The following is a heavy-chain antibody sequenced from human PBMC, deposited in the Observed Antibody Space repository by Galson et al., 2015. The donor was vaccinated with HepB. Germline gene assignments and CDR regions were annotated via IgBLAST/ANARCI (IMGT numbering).Heavy chain of an antibody. CDR1: GFTFTTYW. CDR3: ARSPSAAY. V-gene: IGHV3-7*03. Sequence: SLRLSCAASGFTFTTYWMIWVRQAPGKGLEWVANINQDGSEKYHVDSVKGRFAISRDNAKNSLFLQMNSLRVGDTAVYYCARSPSAAYWGQGTLVTVSS. D-gene: IGHD6-25*01. J-gene: IGHJ4*02. CDR2: INQDGSEK.